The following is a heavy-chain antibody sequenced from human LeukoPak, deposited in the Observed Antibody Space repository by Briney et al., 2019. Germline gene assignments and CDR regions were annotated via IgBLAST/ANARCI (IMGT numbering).Heavy chain of an antibody. D-gene: IGHD6-13*01. J-gene: IGHJ3*02. CDR2: IYPGDADT. Sequence: GAPLQISGKGSGYSFTSYWIGWVRPLPGKGLEWMGIIYPGDADTTYSPSFQGQVTISADKTISTAYLQWSSLKASSTAMYYCARHEGSQGSSREDAFDSWGQGTMVTVSS. CDR3: ARHEGSQGSSREDAFDS. V-gene: IGHV5-51*01. CDR1: GYSFTSYW.